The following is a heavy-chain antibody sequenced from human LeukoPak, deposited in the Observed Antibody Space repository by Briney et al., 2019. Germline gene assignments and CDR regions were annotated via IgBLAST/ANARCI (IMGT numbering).Heavy chain of an antibody. J-gene: IGHJ4*02. Sequence: GGSLRLSCAASGFTFSSYWMSWVRQAPGKGLEWVAVISYDGSNKYYADSVKGRFTISRDNSKNTLYLQMNSLRAEDTAVYYCARTPDYYDSSGYYYFLPDYWGQGTLVTVSS. D-gene: IGHD3-22*01. CDR2: ISYDGSNK. CDR1: GFTFSSYW. CDR3: ARTPDYYDSSGYYYFLPDY. V-gene: IGHV3-30*03.